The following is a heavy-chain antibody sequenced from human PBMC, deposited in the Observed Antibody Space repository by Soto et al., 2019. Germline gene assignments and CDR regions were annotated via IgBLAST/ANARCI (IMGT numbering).Heavy chain of an antibody. J-gene: IGHJ4*02. V-gene: IGHV4-59*08. Sequence: SETLSLTCTVSGGSLSQYYWSWTRQSPGNTLEWIGYIYYAGTTAYNPPLKSRVTISLDTAKNQFSLKLDSVTAADTAVYYCARLGGYYQALDSWGQGTLVTVSS. CDR3: ARLGGYYQALDS. D-gene: IGHD3-22*01. CDR2: IYYAGTT. CDR1: GGSLSQYY.